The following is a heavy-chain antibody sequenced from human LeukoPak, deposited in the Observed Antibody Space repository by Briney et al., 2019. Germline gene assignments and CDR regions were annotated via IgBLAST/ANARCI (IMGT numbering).Heavy chain of an antibody. Sequence: GGSLRLSCAASGFTFSTYAMSWVRQAPAKGLEWVSAISGSGDRTNYADSVKGRFTISRDDAQKSVYLEMNSLRAEDTAVYYCARAVTSTEGYWGQGTLVTVSS. CDR1: GFTFSTYA. D-gene: IGHD4-17*01. CDR2: ISGSGDRT. J-gene: IGHJ4*02. CDR3: ARAVTSTEGY. V-gene: IGHV3-23*01.